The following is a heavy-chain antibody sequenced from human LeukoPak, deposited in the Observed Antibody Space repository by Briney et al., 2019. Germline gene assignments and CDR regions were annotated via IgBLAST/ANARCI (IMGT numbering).Heavy chain of an antibody. J-gene: IGHJ4*02. CDR1: GYTFTGYY. D-gene: IGHD3-22*01. CDR2: INPNSGGT. CDR3: ARDEDYYDSSGYPKRPDY. Sequence: ASVKVSCKASGYTFTGYYMHWVRQAPGQGLEWMGWINPNSGGTNYAQKFQGRVTMTRDTSISTAYMELSRLRSDDTAVYYCARDEDYYDSSGYPKRPDYWGQGTLVTVSS. V-gene: IGHV1-2*02.